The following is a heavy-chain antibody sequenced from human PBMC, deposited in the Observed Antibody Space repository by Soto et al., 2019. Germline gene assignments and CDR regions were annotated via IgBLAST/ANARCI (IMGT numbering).Heavy chain of an antibody. CDR3: ARDRYDILTGYYTWLY. J-gene: IGHJ4*02. CDR2: IYDSGST. V-gene: IGHV4-31*03. D-gene: IGHD3-9*01. Sequence: PXETLSLPCTVSSGYYWSCLREHPGKGLEWIGYIYDSGSTYYNPSLKSRVTISVDTSKNQISLKLSSVTAADTAVYYCARDRYDILTGYYTWLYWGQGTLVTVSS. CDR1: SGYY.